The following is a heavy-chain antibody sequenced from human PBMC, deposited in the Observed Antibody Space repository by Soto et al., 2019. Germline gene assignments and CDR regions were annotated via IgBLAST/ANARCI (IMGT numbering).Heavy chain of an antibody. CDR1: GFTFSSCA. CDR2: ISATGGIT. Sequence: LRLSCVASGFTFSSCAMSWVRQAPGKGLEWVSAISATGGITYYADSVRGRFTISRDNSRNTLYVQMNSLRAEDTALYYCAKGSGTSDYNSIDAFEFWGQGTMVTVSS. V-gene: IGHV3-23*01. D-gene: IGHD3-9*01. CDR3: AKGSGTSDYNSIDAFEF. J-gene: IGHJ3*01.